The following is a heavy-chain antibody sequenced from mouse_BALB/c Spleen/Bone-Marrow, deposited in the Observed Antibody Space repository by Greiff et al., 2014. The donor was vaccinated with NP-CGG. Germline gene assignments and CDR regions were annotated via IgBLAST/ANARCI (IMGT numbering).Heavy chain of an antibody. V-gene: IGHV1S132*01. CDR2: IFPGTGTT. CDR3: ARHYYGSSDAMDY. Sequence: QVQLQQSGAELVKPGASVKLSCKTSGYTFTNYWIQWVKQRPGQGLGWIGEIFPGTGTTYYNEKFKGKAILTIDTSSSTAYMQLSSLTSEDSAVYFCARHYYGSSDAMDYWGQGTSVTVSS. CDR1: GYTFTNYW. J-gene: IGHJ4*01. D-gene: IGHD1-1*01.